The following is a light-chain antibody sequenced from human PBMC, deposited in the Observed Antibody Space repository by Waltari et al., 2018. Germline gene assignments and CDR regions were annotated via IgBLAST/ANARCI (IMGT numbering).Light chain of an antibody. CDR2: DVT. CDR3: SPQTLDGVLL. J-gene: IGLJ2*01. Sequence: QSALTQPASVSGSPGQSITISCSGIGGGVGSSHYVSWYQVHPGEAPQVIIYDVTNRPTGVSHRFSASQSANTASLTISGLQPEDVGDYYCSPQTLDGVLLFGGGTKLTVL. CDR1: GGGVGSSHY. V-gene: IGLV2-14*03.